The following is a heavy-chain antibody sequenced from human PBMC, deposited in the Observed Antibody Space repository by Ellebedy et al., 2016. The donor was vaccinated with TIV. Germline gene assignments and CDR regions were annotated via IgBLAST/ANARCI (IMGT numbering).Heavy chain of an antibody. CDR1: GFTFSSYA. V-gene: IGHV3-30-3*01. D-gene: IGHD3-10*01. CDR3: ARDNYYGSGSYYYYYYMDV. Sequence: GGSLRLXXAASGFTFSSYAMHWVRQAPGKGLEWVAVISYDGSNKYYADSVKGRFTISRDNSKNTLYLQMNSLRAEDTAVYYCARDNYYGSGSYYYYYYMDVWGRGTTVTVSS. CDR2: ISYDGSNK. J-gene: IGHJ6*03.